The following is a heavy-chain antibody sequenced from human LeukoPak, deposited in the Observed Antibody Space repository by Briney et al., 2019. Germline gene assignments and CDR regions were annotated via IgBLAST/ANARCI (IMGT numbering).Heavy chain of an antibody. Sequence: ASVKVSCKASGYTFTGYYMHWVRQAPGQGLEWMGWINPNSGGTNYAQKFQGRVTMTRDTSISTAYMELSRLRSDDTAVYYCARVRAVAGWFDPWGRGTLVTVSS. CDR3: ARVRAVAGWFDP. CDR2: INPNSGGT. D-gene: IGHD6-19*01. CDR1: GYTFTGYY. J-gene: IGHJ5*02. V-gene: IGHV1-2*02.